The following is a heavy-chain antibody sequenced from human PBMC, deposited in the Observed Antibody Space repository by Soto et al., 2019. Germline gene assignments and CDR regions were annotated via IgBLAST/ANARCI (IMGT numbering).Heavy chain of an antibody. J-gene: IGHJ4*02. CDR3: ARGSLYSTGWCGY. Sequence: PGGSLRLSCAASGFTFSSYGMHWVRQAPGKGLEWVAVIWYDGSNKYYADSVKGRFTISRDNSKSRVSLQRASLRAEDTAVYYCARGSLYSTGWCGYWGLGILVTVSS. D-gene: IGHD6-19*01. V-gene: IGHV3-33*01. CDR1: GFTFSSYG. CDR2: IWYDGSNK.